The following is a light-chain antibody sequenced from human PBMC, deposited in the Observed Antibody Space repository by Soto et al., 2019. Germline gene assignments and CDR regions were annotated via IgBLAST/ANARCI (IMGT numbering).Light chain of an antibody. J-gene: IGKJ2*01. Sequence: EIVMTQSPATLAVSPGERAALSCRASQSVSSNFAWYQQKPGQAPRLLIYGASSRATGTPARFSGSGSGTEFTLTISSRQSEDFAVYYCQQYNNWPYTFGLGNKLEMK. CDR1: QSVSSN. CDR3: QQYNNWPYT. V-gene: IGKV3-15*01. CDR2: GAS.